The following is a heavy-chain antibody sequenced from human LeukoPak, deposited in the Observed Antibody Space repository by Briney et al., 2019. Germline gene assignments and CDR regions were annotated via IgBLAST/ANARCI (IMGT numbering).Heavy chain of an antibody. V-gene: IGHV1-69*05. Sequence: GASVKVSCKASGGTFSSYAISWVRQALGQGLEWMGGIIPIFGTANYAQKFQGRVTITTDESTSTAYMELSSLRSEDTAVYYCAIKYSSGWDDAFDIWGQGTMVTVSS. CDR2: IIPIFGTA. CDR1: GGTFSSYA. D-gene: IGHD6-19*01. CDR3: AIKYSSGWDDAFDI. J-gene: IGHJ3*02.